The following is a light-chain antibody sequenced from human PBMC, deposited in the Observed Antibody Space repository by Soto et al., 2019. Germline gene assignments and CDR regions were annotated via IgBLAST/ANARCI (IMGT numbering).Light chain of an antibody. CDR2: WAS. CDR1: QSVLYSSNNKNY. CDR3: QLYYSTPSIT. Sequence: ILMTQSPASLDVSLGERATINCKSSQSVLYSSNNKNYLAWYQQKPGQPPKLLIYWASTRESGVPDRFSGSGSGTDFTLTISSLQAEDVAVYYCQLYYSTPSITFGQGTRLEIK. J-gene: IGKJ5*01. V-gene: IGKV4-1*01.